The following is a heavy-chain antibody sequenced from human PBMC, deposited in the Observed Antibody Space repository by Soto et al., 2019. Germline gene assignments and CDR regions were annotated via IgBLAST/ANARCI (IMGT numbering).Heavy chain of an antibody. J-gene: IGHJ6*03. CDR3: ARGLHTPTEHEIRNYYYYYYYMDV. Sequence: SETLSLTCTVSGGSISSYYWSWIRQPPGKGLEWIGYIYYSGSTNYNPSLKSRVTISVDTSKNQFSLKLSSVTAADTAVYYCARGLHTPTEHEIRNYYYYYYYMDVWGKGTTVTVSS. V-gene: IGHV4-59*08. CDR1: GGSISSYY. D-gene: IGHD1-1*01. CDR2: IYYSGST.